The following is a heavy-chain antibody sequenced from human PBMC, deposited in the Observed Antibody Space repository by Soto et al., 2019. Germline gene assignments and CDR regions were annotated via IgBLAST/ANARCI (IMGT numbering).Heavy chain of an antibody. J-gene: IGHJ5*02. CDR2: ISYDGSNK. Sequence: GGSLRLSCAASGFTFSSYAMHWVRQAPGKGLEWVAAISYDGSNKYYADSVKGRFTISRDNSKNTLYLQMNSLRAEDTAVYYCARDHYSNYAPGSWFDPWGQGTLVTVSS. V-gene: IGHV3-30-3*01. D-gene: IGHD4-4*01. CDR3: ARDHYSNYAPGSWFDP. CDR1: GFTFSSYA.